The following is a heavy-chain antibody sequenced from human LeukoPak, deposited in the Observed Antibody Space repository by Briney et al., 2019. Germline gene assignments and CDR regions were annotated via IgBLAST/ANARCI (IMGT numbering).Heavy chain of an antibody. V-gene: IGHV4-59*08. CDR3: ARRRRYSSSWSAFDY. CDR2: IYYSGST. Sequence: SETLSLTCTVSGGSISSYYWSWIRQPPGKGLEWIGYIYYSGSTNYNPSLKSRVTISVDTSKNQFSLKPSSVTAADTAVYYCARRRRYSSSWSAFDYWGQGTLVTVSS. D-gene: IGHD6-13*01. CDR1: GGSISSYY. J-gene: IGHJ4*02.